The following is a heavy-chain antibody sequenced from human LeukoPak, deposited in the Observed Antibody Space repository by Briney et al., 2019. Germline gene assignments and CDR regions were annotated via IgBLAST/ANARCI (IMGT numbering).Heavy chain of an antibody. CDR2: IYHSGYT. Sequence: KPSETLSLTCAVSGYSISSGYYWGWTRQPPGKGLERIGSIYHSGYTYYNPSLKSRVTISVDTSQNRFSLKLSSVTAADTAVYYCARDLYGSGSYYMDVWGKGTTVTVSS. CDR3: ARDLYGSGSYYMDV. V-gene: IGHV4-38-2*02. D-gene: IGHD3-10*01. CDR1: GYSISSGYY. J-gene: IGHJ6*03.